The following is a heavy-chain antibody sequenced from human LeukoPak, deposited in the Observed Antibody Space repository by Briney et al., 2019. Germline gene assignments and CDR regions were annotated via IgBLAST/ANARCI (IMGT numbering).Heavy chain of an antibody. CDR3: ATARLDFWSGLRMRSYAFDI. CDR1: GYTLTELS. D-gene: IGHD3-3*01. J-gene: IGHJ3*02. V-gene: IGHV1-24*01. Sequence: ASVNVSCKVSGYTLTELSMHWVRQAPGKGLEWMGGFDPEDGETIYAQKFQGRVTMTEDASTDTAYMELSSLRSEDTAVYYCATARLDFWSGLRMRSYAFDIWGQGTMVTVSS. CDR2: FDPEDGET.